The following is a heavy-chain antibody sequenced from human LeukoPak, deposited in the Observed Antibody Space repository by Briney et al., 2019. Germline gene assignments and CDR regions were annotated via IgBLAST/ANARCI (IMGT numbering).Heavy chain of an antibody. V-gene: IGHV3-30*01. J-gene: IGHJ4*02. CDR1: GFTLTTYT. D-gene: IGHD2/OR15-2a*01. CDR2: ISYDENNK. CDR3: ARIGFSATTSSY. Sequence: GGSLGLSCVVTGFTLTTYTIYWVRQAPGKGLEWVAIISYDENNKYYADSVKGRFTISRDNNKDTVFLQMNNLRSEDTALYYCARIGFSATTSSYWGRGTRVIVSS.